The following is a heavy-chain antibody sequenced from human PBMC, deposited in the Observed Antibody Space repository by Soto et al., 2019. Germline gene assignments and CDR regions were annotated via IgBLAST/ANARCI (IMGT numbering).Heavy chain of an antibody. J-gene: IGHJ5*02. CDR3: AREIVGLDITVVPNPTNWFDP. CDR2: IVANTGDT. Sequence: ASVKVSCKGSGSSFPGYNINWVRQAPGQGLEWMGRIVANTGDTKYAQKFQGRVTMTRDTSINTAYLELSTLRSDDTAVYYCAREIVGLDITVVPNPTNWFDPWGQGTLVTVSS. CDR1: GSSFPGYN. D-gene: IGHD2-2*03. V-gene: IGHV1-2*02.